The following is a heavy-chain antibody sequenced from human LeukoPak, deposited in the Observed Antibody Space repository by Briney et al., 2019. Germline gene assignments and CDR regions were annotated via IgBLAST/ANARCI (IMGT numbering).Heavy chain of an antibody. J-gene: IGHJ4*02. Sequence: SETLSLTCTVSGGSISSYYWSWIRQPPGKGLEWIGYIYYSGSTNYNPSLKSRVTISVDTSKNQFSLKLSSVTAADTAVYYCARAGYGGNSGLIDYWGQGTLVTVSS. D-gene: IGHD4-23*01. CDR2: IYYSGST. V-gene: IGHV4-59*01. CDR3: ARAGYGGNSGLIDY. CDR1: GGSISSYY.